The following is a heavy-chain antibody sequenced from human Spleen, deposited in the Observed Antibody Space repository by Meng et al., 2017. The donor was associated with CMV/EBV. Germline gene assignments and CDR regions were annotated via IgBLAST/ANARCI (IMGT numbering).Heavy chain of an antibody. CDR2: ISSSSSYI. CDR3: ARDPAQGGATSGY. V-gene: IGHV3-21*01. CDR1: GFTLSSYS. Sequence: GESLKISCAASGFTLSSYSMNWVRQAPGKGLEWVSSISSSSSYIYYADSAKGRFTISRDNAKNSLYLQMNSLRAEDTAVYYCARDPAQGGATSGYWGQGTLVTVSS. D-gene: IGHD1-26*01. J-gene: IGHJ4*02.